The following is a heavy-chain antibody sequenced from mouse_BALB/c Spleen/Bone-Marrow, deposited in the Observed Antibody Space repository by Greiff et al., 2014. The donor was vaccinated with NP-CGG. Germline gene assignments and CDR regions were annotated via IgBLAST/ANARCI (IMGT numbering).Heavy chain of an antibody. CDR2: IWAGGST. V-gene: IGHV2-9*02. J-gene: IGHJ4*01. Sequence: VQLQESGPGLVAPSQSLSITCIVSGFSLTNYDVHWVRQPPGKGLEWLGVIWAGGSTNYNSALMSRLSISKDNSKSQVFLKMISLQTDDTAMYYCARVTSSAVGAMDYWGQGTSVTVSS. CDR1: GFSLTNYD. CDR3: ARVTSSAVGAMDY. D-gene: IGHD3-2*02.